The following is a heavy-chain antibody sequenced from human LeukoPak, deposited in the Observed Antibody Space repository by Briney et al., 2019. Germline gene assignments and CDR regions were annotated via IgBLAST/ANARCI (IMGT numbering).Heavy chain of an antibody. J-gene: IGHJ6*02. CDR1: GFTFSESW. CDR2: INHEGGGI. D-gene: IGHD1-1*01. CDR3: ATYINWVAGDV. V-gene: IGHV3-7*01. Sequence: GGSLRLSCAASGFTFSESWMAWVRQVPGQGLEWVAHINHEGGGIQYVDSVKGRFTISRDNAKGSVYLQMNSLRAEDTAIYHCATYINWVAGDVWGQGTTVIVSS.